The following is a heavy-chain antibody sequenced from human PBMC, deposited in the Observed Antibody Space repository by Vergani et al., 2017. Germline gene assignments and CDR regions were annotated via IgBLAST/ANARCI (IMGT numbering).Heavy chain of an antibody. V-gene: IGHV3-20*04. CDR1: GFTFDDYG. Sequence: EVQLLESAGGVVRPGGSLRSSCAASGFTFDDYGMSWVRQAPGKGLEWVSGINWNGGSTGYADSVKGRFTISRDNAKNSLYLQMNSLRAEDTALYYCARGVRDYYGSGSYYNFDYWGQGTLVTVSS. J-gene: IGHJ4*02. CDR3: ARGVRDYYGSGSYYNFDY. D-gene: IGHD3-10*01. CDR2: INWNGGST.